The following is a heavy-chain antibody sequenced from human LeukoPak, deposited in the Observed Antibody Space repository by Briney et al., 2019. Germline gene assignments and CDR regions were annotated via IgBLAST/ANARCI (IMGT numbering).Heavy chain of an antibody. D-gene: IGHD3-16*01. J-gene: IGHJ4*02. CDR1: GFTFSDFW. Sequence: GGSLRLSCAASGFTFSDFWMTWVRQTPGKGLEWVANIKEDGSEEYHVDSVKGHFTISRDNTKSSLFLQMNSLRGDDTAVYYCVRDSRPGGAMGLYHNFDFWGQGALVTVSS. CDR2: IKEDGSEE. V-gene: IGHV3-7*01. CDR3: VRDSRPGGAMGLYHNFDF.